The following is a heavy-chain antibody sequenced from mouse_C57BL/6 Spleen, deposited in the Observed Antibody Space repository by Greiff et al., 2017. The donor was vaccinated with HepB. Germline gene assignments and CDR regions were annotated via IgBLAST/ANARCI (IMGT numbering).Heavy chain of an antibody. D-gene: IGHD1-1*01. Sequence: QVQLQQPGAELVKPGASVKLSCKASGYTFTSYWMHWVKQRPGRGLEWIGRIDPNSGGTKYNEKFKSKATLTVDKPSSTAYMQLSSLTSEDFAVYLCSRPHFYGSNFEFAYWSQGTLVTVSA. CDR2: IDPNSGGT. CDR3: SRPHFYGSNFEFAY. V-gene: IGHV1-72*01. CDR1: GYTFTSYW. J-gene: IGHJ3*01.